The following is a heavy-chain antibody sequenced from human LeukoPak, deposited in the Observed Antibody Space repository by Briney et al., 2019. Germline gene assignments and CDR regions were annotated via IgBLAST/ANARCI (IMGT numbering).Heavy chain of an antibody. CDR3: ARANSGSYRI. CDR1: GGSISSYY. CDR2: IYYSGST. D-gene: IGHD1-26*01. V-gene: IGHV4-59*01. J-gene: IGHJ4*02. Sequence: SETLSLTCTVSGGSISSYYGSWIRQPPGKGREWIGYIYYSGSTNYNPSLKSRVTISVDTSKNQFSLKLSSVTAADTAVYYCARANSGSYRIWGQGTLVTVSS.